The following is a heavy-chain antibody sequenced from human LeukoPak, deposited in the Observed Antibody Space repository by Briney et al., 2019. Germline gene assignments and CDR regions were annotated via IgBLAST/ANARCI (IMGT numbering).Heavy chain of an antibody. CDR3: ARAVREYSSSWYRSWFDP. Sequence: SQTLSLTCAVSGGSISSGGYSWSWIRQPPGKGLEWIGYIYHSGSTYYNPSLKSRVTISVDRSKNQFSLKLSSVTAADTAVYYCARAVREYSSSWYRSWFDPWGQGILVTVSS. CDR2: IYHSGST. CDR1: GGSISSGGYS. D-gene: IGHD6-13*01. J-gene: IGHJ5*02. V-gene: IGHV4-30-2*01.